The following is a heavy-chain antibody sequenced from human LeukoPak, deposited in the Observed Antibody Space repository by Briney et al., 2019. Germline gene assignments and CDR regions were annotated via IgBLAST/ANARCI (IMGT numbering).Heavy chain of an antibody. CDR1: GGTFSSYA. Sequence: SVKVSCRASGGTFSSYAISWVRQAPGQGLEWMGGIIPIFGTANYAQKFQGRVTITADESTSTAYMELSSLRSEDTAVYYCARDQRQWLGNYYYYYGMDVWGQGTTVTVSS. CDR2: IIPIFGTA. V-gene: IGHV1-69*13. D-gene: IGHD6-19*01. J-gene: IGHJ6*02. CDR3: ARDQRQWLGNYYYYYGMDV.